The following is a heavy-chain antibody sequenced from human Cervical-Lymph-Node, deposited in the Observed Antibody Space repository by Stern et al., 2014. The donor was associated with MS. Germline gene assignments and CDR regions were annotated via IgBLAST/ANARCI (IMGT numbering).Heavy chain of an antibody. CDR3: ARGYHSFDV. CDR2: PRNKANGYTT. J-gene: IGHJ6*02. D-gene: IGHD1-26*01. CDR1: GFTSSDNY. V-gene: IGHV3-72*01. Sequence: DQLVQSGGGLVQPGGSLRLSCAASGFTSSDNYMDWVRQAPGKELEWVGRPRNKANGYTTVYAASVAGRFAISRDDSENSVYLQMNSLKIEDTAVYYCARGYHSFDVWGQGTTVTVSS.